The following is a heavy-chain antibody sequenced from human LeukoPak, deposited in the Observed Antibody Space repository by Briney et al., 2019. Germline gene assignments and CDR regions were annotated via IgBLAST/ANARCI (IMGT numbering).Heavy chain of an antibody. CDR3: ARVPLHCSGGSCLKYYFDY. CDR2: INSDGSST. D-gene: IGHD2-15*01. J-gene: IGHJ4*02. Sequence: GGSLRLSCAASGFTFSSYWVHWVRQAPGKGLVWVSRINSDGSSTSYADSVKGRFTISRDNSKNTLYLQMNSLRAEDTAVYYCARVPLHCSGGSCLKYYFDYWGQGTLVTVSS. V-gene: IGHV3-74*01. CDR1: GFTFSSYW.